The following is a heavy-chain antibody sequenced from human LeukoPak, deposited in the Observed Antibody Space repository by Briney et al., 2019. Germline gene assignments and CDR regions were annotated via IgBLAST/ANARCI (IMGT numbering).Heavy chain of an antibody. J-gene: IGHJ6*02. CDR2: IYPGDSET. CDR1: GYSSTSYW. V-gene: IGHV5-51*01. Sequence: GDSLKISCEGSGYSSTSYWIGWVRQMPGKGLEWMGIIYPGDSETRYSPSFQGQVTISVDKSISTAYLQWSSLKASDTAMYYCARHSYCSSITCYYYYGMEVWGQGTTVTVSS. D-gene: IGHD2-2*01. CDR3: ARHSYCSSITCYYYYGMEV.